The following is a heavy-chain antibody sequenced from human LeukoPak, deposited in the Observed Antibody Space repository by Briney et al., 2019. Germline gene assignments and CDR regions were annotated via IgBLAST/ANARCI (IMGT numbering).Heavy chain of an antibody. J-gene: IGHJ4*02. CDR1: GGSFSGYY. V-gene: IGHV4-34*01. CDR3: ARGTAGDYYDSSGSKSYYFDY. D-gene: IGHD3-22*01. Sequence: SETLSHTCAVYGGSFSGYYWSWIRQPPGKGLEWIGEINHSGSTNYNPSLKSRVTISVDTSKNQFSLKLSSVTAADTAVYYCARGTAGDYYDSSGSKSYYFDYWGQGTLVTVSS. CDR2: INHSGST.